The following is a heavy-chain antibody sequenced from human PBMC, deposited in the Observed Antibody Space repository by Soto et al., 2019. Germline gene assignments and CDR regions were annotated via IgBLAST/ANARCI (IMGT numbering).Heavy chain of an antibody. Sequence: QVQLQESGPGLVKPSQTLSLTCTVSGGSISSGGYYWSWIRQHPGKGLEWIGYIYYSGSTYYNPSLKSRVTISVDTSKNQFSLKLSSVTAADTAVYYCARYVDTAMAEDAFDIWGQGTMVTVSS. CDR3: ARYVDTAMAEDAFDI. CDR2: IYYSGST. J-gene: IGHJ3*02. CDR1: GGSISSGGYY. V-gene: IGHV4-31*03. D-gene: IGHD5-18*01.